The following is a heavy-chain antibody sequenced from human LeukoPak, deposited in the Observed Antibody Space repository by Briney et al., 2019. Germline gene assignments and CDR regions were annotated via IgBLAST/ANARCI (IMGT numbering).Heavy chain of an antibody. CDR1: GCTFTSHL. D-gene: IGHD1-1*01. CDR2: ISPRGTYT. V-gene: IGHV1-46*01. Sequence: ASVKVSCKASGCTFTSHLVHWVRQAPGQGLEYMGTISPRGTYTDYAQKFRGRVTMTSDTSTSTVYMELSSLSSVDTAVYYCAREYPGTYNFDYWGQGTLVTVSS. CDR3: AREYPGTYNFDY. J-gene: IGHJ4*02.